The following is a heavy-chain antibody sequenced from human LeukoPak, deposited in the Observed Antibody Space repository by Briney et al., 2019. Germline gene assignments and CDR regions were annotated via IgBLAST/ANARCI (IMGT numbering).Heavy chain of an antibody. D-gene: IGHD3-3*02. CDR3: ARVAFDAFDI. CDR2: IYYSGST. CDR1: GGSISSYY. J-gene: IGHJ3*02. V-gene: IGHV4-59*01. Sequence: PSETLSLTCTVSGGSISSYYWSWIRQPPGKGLEWIGYIYYSGSTNYNPSLKSRVTISVDTSKNLFSLKLSSVTAADTAVYYCARVAFDAFDIWGQGTMVTVSS.